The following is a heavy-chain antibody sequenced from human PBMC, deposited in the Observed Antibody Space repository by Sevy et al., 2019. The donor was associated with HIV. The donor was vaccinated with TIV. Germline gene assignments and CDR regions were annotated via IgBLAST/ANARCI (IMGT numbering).Heavy chain of an antibody. V-gene: IGHV3-23*01. CDR1: GLTFSSYA. CDR2: ISGSGGST. CDR3: AKPIVVVTANNAFDI. Sequence: GGSLRLSCAASGLTFSSYAMSWIRQAPGKGLEWVSAISGSGGSTYYADSVKGRFTISRDNSKNTLYLQMNSLRAEDTAVYYCAKPIVVVTANNAFDIWGQGTMVTVSS. D-gene: IGHD2-21*02. J-gene: IGHJ3*02.